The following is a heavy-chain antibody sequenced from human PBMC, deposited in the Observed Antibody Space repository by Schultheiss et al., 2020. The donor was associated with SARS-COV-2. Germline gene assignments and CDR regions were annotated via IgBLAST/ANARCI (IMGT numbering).Heavy chain of an antibody. Sequence: GESLKISCTGSGYSFTNYWIGWVRQRPGKGLEWMGIIYPGDPDTRYSPSFQGQVTIAAAKSITTAYLQRSSLKASDTAIYYCARRGRDGYNQGCAFDIWGRGTMVTVAS. CDR2: IYPGDPDT. J-gene: IGHJ3*02. CDR1: GYSFTNYW. D-gene: IGHD5-24*01. CDR3: ARRGRDGYNQGCAFDI. V-gene: IGHV5-51*01.